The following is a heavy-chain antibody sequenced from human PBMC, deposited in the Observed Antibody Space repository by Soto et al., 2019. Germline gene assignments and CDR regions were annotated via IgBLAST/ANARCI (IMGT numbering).Heavy chain of an antibody. CDR2: IYYSGST. CDR3: ARDRGCTNGVCSPWSPDFDY. D-gene: IGHD2-8*01. Sequence: SETLSLTCTVSGVSISSGGYYWSWIRQHPGKGLEWIGYIYYSGSTYYNPSLKSRVTISVDTSKNQFSLKLSSVTAADTAVYYCARDRGCTNGVCSPWSPDFDYWGQGTLVTVPS. CDR1: GVSISSGGYY. V-gene: IGHV4-31*03. J-gene: IGHJ4*02.